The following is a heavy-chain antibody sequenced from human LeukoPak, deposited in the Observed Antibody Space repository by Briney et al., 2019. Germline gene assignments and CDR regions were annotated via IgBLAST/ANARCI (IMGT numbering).Heavy chain of an antibody. J-gene: IGHJ4*01. Sequence: GGSLRLSCAASGFTYSSYAMSWVRQAPGKGLEWVSAISSSGGSTYYADSVKGRFTISRDNSKDTLFLQMNSLRAEDTAVYYCAKGESNWDYYFDYWGQGTLVTVSS. CDR2: ISSSGGST. V-gene: IGHV3-23*01. D-gene: IGHD7-27*01. CDR1: GFTYSSYA. CDR3: AKGESNWDYYFDY.